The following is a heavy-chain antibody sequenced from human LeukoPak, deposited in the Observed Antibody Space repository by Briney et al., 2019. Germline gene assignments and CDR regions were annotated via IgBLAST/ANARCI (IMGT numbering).Heavy chain of an antibody. CDR3: ARDAKDIVVAPAAIGNWFDP. D-gene: IGHD2-2*02. V-gene: IGHV1-2*02. Sequence: ASVKVSCKASGYTFTGYYMHWVRQAPGQGLEWMGWINPNSGGTNYAQKLQGRVTMTRDTSISTAYMELSRLRSDDTAVYYCARDAKDIVVAPAAIGNWFDPWGQGTLVTVSS. CDR1: GYTFTGYY. CDR2: INPNSGGT. J-gene: IGHJ5*02.